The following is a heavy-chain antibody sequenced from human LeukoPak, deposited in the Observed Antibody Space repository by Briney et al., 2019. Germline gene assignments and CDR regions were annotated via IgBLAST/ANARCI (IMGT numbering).Heavy chain of an antibody. J-gene: IGHJ3*02. CDR2: IIPIFGTA. D-gene: IGHD3-16*01. Sequence: GASVKVSCKASGGTFSSYAISWVRQAPGQGLEWMGRIIPIFGTANYAQKFQGRVTITTDESTSTAYMELSSLRSEDTAVYYCARDWAYPGAFDIWGQGTMVTVSS. CDR1: GGTFSSYA. CDR3: ARDWAYPGAFDI. V-gene: IGHV1-69*05.